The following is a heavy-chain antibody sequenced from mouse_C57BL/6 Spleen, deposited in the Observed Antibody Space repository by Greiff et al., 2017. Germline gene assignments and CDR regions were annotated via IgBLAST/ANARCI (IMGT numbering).Heavy chain of an antibody. CDR2: IHPNSGST. V-gene: IGHV1-64*01. CDR3: ASPFYYGSGAY. Sequence: QVQLQQPGAELVKPGASVKLSCKASGYTFTSYWMHWVKQRPGQGLEWIGMIHPNSGSTNYNEKFKSKATLTVDKSSSTAYMQLSSLTSEEAAVYYCASPFYYGSGAYWGQGTLVTVSA. D-gene: IGHD1-1*01. J-gene: IGHJ3*01. CDR1: GYTFTSYW.